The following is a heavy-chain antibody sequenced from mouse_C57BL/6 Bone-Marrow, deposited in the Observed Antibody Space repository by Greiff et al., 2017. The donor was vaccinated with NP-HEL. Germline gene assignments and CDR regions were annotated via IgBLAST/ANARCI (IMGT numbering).Heavy chain of an antibody. Sequence: EVQLVESEGGLVQPGSSMKLSCTASGFTFSDYYMAWVRQVPEQGLEWVANINYDGSSTYYLDSLKGSFIISRDNAKNILYWQMSSMKYEDTATYYCAREWGLRRRTYAMDYWGQGTSVAVSA. D-gene: IGHD2-4*01. CDR1: GFTFSDYY. J-gene: IGHJ4*01. V-gene: IGHV5-16*01. CDR2: INYDGSST. CDR3: AREWGLRRRTYAMDY.